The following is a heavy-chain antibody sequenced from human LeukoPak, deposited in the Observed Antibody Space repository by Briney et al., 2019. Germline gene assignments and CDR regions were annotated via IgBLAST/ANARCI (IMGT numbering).Heavy chain of an antibody. CDR1: GFTFSSYE. CDR3: ARGSRGSRAAAGTAGDY. J-gene: IGHJ4*02. CDR2: ISSSGSTI. Sequence: GGSLRLSCAASGFTFSSYEMNWVRQAPGKGLEWVSYISSSGSTIYYADSVKGRFTISRDKAKNSLYLQMNSLRAEDTAVYYCARGSRGSRAAAGTAGDYWGQGTLVTVSS. D-gene: IGHD6-13*01. V-gene: IGHV3-48*03.